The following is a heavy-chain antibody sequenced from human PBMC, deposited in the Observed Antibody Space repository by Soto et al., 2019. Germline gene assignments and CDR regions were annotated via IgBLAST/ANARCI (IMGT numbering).Heavy chain of an antibody. CDR1: GYTFNMHG. V-gene: IGHV1-18*01. D-gene: IGHD3-22*01. J-gene: IGHJ4*02. CDR2: ISGYNGNT. CDR3: AREQYYYDSSGTGGTEFDC. Sequence: QVQLVQSGPEEKKPGASVKVSCKASGYTFNMHGISWVRQAPGQGLEWMGWISGYNGNTDYAQKLQGRGTLTTDTSKSTADMELRSLRPDETAVYYCAREQYYYDSSGTGGTEFDCLGQGTLVTVSS.